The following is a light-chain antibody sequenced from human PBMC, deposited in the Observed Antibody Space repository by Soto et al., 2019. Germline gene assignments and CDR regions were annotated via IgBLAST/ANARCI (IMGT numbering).Light chain of an antibody. CDR2: DVS. V-gene: IGLV2-14*01. Sequence: QSALTQPASVSGSPGQSITISCTGTSSDVGGYNYVSWYQQHPGKAPKLMIYDVSNRPSGVSNRFSGSKSGNTASLTISGLQAEDEADYYCSYYTSSTYVVFGGGTKVTVL. CDR3: SYYTSSTYVV. J-gene: IGLJ2*01. CDR1: SSDVGGYNY.